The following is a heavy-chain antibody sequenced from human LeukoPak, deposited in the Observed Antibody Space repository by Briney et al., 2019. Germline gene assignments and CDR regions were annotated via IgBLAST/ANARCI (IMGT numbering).Heavy chain of an antibody. CDR1: GGSLGSYF. V-gene: IGHV4-34*01. CDR2: VDHSGNT. D-gene: IGHD1-26*01. CDR3: VVGQWEPKGAY. J-gene: IGHJ4*02. Sequence: PSETLSLTCAVYGGSLGSYFWNWIRQTPGKGLEWIGEVDHSGNTNYSPSLKSRVTMSLDTSRNQFSLKLTSVTAADTALYYCVVGQWEPKGAYWGQGNLVTVSS.